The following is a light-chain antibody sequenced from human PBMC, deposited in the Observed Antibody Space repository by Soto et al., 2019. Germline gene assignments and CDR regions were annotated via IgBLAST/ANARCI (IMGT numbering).Light chain of an antibody. CDR1: SSNIGAGYD. V-gene: IGLV1-40*01. J-gene: IGLJ2*01. CDR2: GSS. CDR3: QSYGSSLSGVV. Sequence: QAVVTQPPSVSGAPGQRVTIPCTGSSSNIGAGYDVHWYQQLPGTAPKLLIYGSSNRPSGVPDRFSGSKSGTSASLAITGLQAEDEADYYCQSYGSSLSGVVFGGGTKVTVL.